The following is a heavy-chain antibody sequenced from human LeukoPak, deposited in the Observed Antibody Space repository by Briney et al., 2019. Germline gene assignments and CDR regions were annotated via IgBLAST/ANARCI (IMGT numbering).Heavy chain of an antibody. D-gene: IGHD2-8*01. CDR1: GGTFSNYA. CDR2: LIPIFGTA. J-gene: IGHJ4*02. V-gene: IGHV1-69*06. Sequence: SVKVSCKASGGTFSNYAISWVRQAPGQGLEWMGGLIPIFGTANYAQKFRGRVTITADKSTRTAYMELSSLRSEDTAVYYCARGTRYCTNGVCYRDYWGQGNLVTVPS. CDR3: ARGTRYCTNGVCYRDY.